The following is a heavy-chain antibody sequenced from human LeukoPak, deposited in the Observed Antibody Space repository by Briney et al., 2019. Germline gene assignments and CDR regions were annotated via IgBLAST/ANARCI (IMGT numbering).Heavy chain of an antibody. D-gene: IGHD3-3*01. CDR2: ITQTGGTI. Sequence: PGGSLRLSCAASGFTFSSYRMSWVRQTPGKGLEWLSYITQTGGTIYYADSVKGRFTISRDNAKNSLYLQINSLRAEDTAIYYCAKVNDFWSGYSYYMDVWGKGTTVTVSS. J-gene: IGHJ6*03. CDR3: AKVNDFWSGYSYYMDV. CDR1: GFTFSSYR. V-gene: IGHV3-48*04.